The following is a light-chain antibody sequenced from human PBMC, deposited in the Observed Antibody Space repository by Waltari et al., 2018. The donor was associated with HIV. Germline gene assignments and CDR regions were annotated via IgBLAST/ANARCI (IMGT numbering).Light chain of an antibody. CDR1: SIRSYY. J-gene: IGLJ2*01. CDR3: NSRDSSGNHVV. CDR2: GKN. Sequence: SSALTQDPAVSVALGQTVRITCQGDSIRSYYASRYQQKPGQAPVLVIYGKNNRPSGIPNRFSGSSSGNTASLTITGAQAEDEADYYCNSRDSSGNHVVFGGGTKLTVL. V-gene: IGLV3-19*01.